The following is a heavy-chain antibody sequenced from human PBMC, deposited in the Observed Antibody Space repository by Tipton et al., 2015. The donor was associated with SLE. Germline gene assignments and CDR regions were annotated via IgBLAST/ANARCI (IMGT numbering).Heavy chain of an antibody. V-gene: IGHV4-34*01. CDR3: ARQGAAVTMSGWFDP. D-gene: IGHD4-17*01. CDR1: GGSFSGYY. CDR2: INHSGMT. Sequence: TLSLTCTVYGGSFSGYYWSWIRQPPGKGLEWIGEINHSGMTNYNPSLKSRVTMSVDTSKNQFSLNLKSVTAADTAVYYCARQGAAVTMSGWFDPWGQGTLVTVSS. J-gene: IGHJ5*02.